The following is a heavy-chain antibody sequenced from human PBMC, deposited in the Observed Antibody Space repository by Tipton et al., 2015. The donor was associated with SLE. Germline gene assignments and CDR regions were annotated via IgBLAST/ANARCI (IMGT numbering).Heavy chain of an antibody. V-gene: IGHV4-34*01. Sequence: GLVKPSETLSLTCAVYDGSFGGYYWSWIRQPPGKGLEWIGEINDSGRANYNPSLKSRVTMSVDTSENQFSLKLSSVTAADTAVYYCARDGLEGGFDYWGQGTLVTVSS. CDR2: INDSGRA. CDR1: DGSFGGYY. D-gene: IGHD1-26*01. CDR3: ARDGLEGGFDY. J-gene: IGHJ4*02.